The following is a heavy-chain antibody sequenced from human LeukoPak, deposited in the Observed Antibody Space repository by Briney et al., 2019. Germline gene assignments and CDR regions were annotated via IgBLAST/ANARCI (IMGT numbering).Heavy chain of an antibody. CDR2: MNPNSGDT. D-gene: IGHD2-15*01. CDR3: ARVGFSFGSPFDY. J-gene: IGHJ4*02. Sequence: ASVKVSCKASGYTFTNYNIDWVRQATGQGLEWMGWMNPNSGDTGYAQKFQGRVTMARNTSISTAYMELSSLRSEDTAVYYCARVGFSFGSPFDYWGQGTLVTVSS. V-gene: IGHV1-8*01. CDR1: GYTFTNYN.